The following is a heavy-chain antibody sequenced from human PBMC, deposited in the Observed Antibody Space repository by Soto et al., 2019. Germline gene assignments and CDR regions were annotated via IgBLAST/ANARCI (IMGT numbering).Heavy chain of an antibody. J-gene: IGHJ6*02. Sequence: GGSLRLSCTASGFTFSSYSMNWVRQAPGKGLEWVSSISSSSSYIYYADSVRGRFTISRDNAKNSLYLQMNSLRAEDTAVYYCARAGDFWSGHSRAGYYGMDVWGQGTTVTV. CDR2: ISSSSSYI. D-gene: IGHD3-3*01. V-gene: IGHV3-21*01. CDR1: GFTFSSYS. CDR3: ARAGDFWSGHSRAGYYGMDV.